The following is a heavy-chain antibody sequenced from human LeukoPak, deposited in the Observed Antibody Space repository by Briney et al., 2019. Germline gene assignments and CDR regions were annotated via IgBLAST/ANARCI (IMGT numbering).Heavy chain of an antibody. D-gene: IGHD6-13*01. CDR2: ISAYNGNT. CDR3: ARVGSIAAAGTPFSGY. CDR1: GYTFTSYG. J-gene: IGHJ4*02. V-gene: IGHV1-18*01. Sequence: ASVKVSCKASGYTFTSYGISWVRQAPGQGLEWMGWISAYNGNTSYAQKLQGRVTMTTDTSTSTAYMELRSLRSDDTAVYYCARVGSIAAAGTPFSGYWGQGTLVTVSS.